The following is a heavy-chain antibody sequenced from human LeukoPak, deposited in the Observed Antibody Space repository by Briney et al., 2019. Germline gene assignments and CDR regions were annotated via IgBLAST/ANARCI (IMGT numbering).Heavy chain of an antibody. CDR2: IRYDGSSE. CDR3: AKLPVDTGVNY. V-gene: IGHV3-30*02. CDR1: GFTFRSYG. Sequence: GGSLRLSCGVSGFTFRSYGMHWVRQAPGKGLEWVAFIRYDGSSEYYADSVKGRFTISRDISKNTLYLQMNSLRAEDTAVYYCAKLPVDTGVNYWGQGTLVTVSS. D-gene: IGHD5-18*01. J-gene: IGHJ4*02.